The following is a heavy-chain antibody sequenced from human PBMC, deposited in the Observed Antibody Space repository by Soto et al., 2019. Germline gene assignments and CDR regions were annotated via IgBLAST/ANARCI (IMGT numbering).Heavy chain of an antibody. Sequence: ASETLSLTCTVSGGSISSSSYYWGWIRQPPGKGLEWIGSIYYSGSTYYNPSLKSRVTISVDTSKNQFSLKLSSVTAADTAVYYCARQVVSSPYYDSSGYYPPTTKDAFDIWGQGTMVTVSS. CDR2: IYYSGST. D-gene: IGHD3-22*01. CDR3: ARQVVSSPYYDSSGYYPPTTKDAFDI. V-gene: IGHV4-39*01. J-gene: IGHJ3*02. CDR1: GGSISSSSYY.